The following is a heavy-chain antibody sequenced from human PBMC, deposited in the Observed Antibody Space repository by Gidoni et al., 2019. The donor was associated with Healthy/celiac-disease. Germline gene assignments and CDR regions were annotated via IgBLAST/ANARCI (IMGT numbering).Heavy chain of an antibody. Sequence: VQLVQSGAEVQKPGESPNISCMGSGDSFTSYWLGWVRQMPGKGLAWRGSIYPGDADTRYSPSFQGQGTISADKSISTAYLQWSSLKASDTAMYYCARQRGPVADFEYWGQGTLVTVSS. CDR2: IYPGDADT. J-gene: IGHJ4*02. D-gene: IGHD3-10*01. CDR1: GDSFTSYW. V-gene: IGHV5-51*01. CDR3: ARQRGPVADFEY.